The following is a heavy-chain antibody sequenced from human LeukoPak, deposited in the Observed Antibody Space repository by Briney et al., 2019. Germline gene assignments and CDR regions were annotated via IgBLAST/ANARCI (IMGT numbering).Heavy chain of an antibody. Sequence: PSQTLSFTCTVSGGSISSGDYYWSWIRQPPGKGLEWIGYIYHSGSTYYNPSLKSRVTISVDTSKNQFSLKLSSVTAADTAVYYCARSYNWNDGLDYWGQGTLVTVSS. CDR1: GGSISSGDYY. CDR2: IYHSGST. J-gene: IGHJ4*02. D-gene: IGHD1-20*01. CDR3: ARSYNWNDGLDY. V-gene: IGHV4-30-4*01.